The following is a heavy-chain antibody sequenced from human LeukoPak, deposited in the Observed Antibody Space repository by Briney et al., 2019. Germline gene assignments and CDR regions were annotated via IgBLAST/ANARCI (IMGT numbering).Heavy chain of an antibody. Sequence: PGGSLRLSCAASGFTFSSYGMHWVRQAPGKGLEWVAVISYDGSNKYYADSVKGRFTISRDNSKNTLYLQMNSLRAEDTAVYYCANHLGSGAPGAFDIWGQGTMVTVSS. CDR2: ISYDGSNK. J-gene: IGHJ3*02. D-gene: IGHD1-26*01. CDR1: GFTFSSYG. CDR3: ANHLGSGAPGAFDI. V-gene: IGHV3-30*18.